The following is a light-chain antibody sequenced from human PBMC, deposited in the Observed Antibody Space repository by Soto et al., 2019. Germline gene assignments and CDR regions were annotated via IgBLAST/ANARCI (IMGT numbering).Light chain of an antibody. V-gene: IGKV3-15*01. CDR2: GAS. CDR1: QSVSYRY. CDR3: QQYNDWPRT. J-gene: IGKJ1*01. Sequence: EIVLTQSPAVLALSPGERATLSCGASQSVSYRYLAWYQQKPGLAPRLLIYGASTRATGIPARFSGSGSGTEFTLTISSLQSEDFAVYYCQQYNDWPRTFGQGTKVDI.